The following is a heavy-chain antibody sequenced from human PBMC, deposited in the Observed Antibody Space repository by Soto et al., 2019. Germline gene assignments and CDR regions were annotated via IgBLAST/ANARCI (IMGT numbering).Heavy chain of an antibody. D-gene: IGHD2-2*02. Sequence: PGGSLRLSCAASGFTFSSYGMHWVRQAPGKGLEWVAVISYDGSNKYYADSVKGRFTISRDNSKNTLYLQMNSLRAEDTAVYYCAKPIVVVPAAILYYYGMDVWGQGTTVTVSS. J-gene: IGHJ6*02. V-gene: IGHV3-30*18. CDR3: AKPIVVVPAAILYYYGMDV. CDR2: ISYDGSNK. CDR1: GFTFSSYG.